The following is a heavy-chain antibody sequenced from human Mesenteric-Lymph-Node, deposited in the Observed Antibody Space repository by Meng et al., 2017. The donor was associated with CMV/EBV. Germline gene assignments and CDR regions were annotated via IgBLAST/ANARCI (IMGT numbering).Heavy chain of an antibody. V-gene: IGHV3-21*01. CDR1: GFTFGDFT. CDR2: ISYSGDYI. CDR3: AREASAPTIFGVVISNYYGMDV. D-gene: IGHD3-3*01. Sequence: GESLKISCTASGFTFGDFTINWVRQAPGKGLEWVSSISYSGDYIYYADSVKGRFTISRDNAKNSLYLQMNSLRAEDTAVYYCAREASAPTIFGVVISNYYGMDVWGQGTTVTVSS. J-gene: IGHJ6*02.